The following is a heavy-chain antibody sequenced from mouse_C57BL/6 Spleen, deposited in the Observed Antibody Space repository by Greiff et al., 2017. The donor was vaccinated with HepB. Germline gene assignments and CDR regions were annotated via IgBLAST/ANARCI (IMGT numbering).Heavy chain of an antibody. D-gene: IGHD4-1*01. CDR1: EYEFPSHD. J-gene: IGHJ2*01. Sequence: DVKLVESGGGLVQPGESLKLSCESNEYEFPSHDMSWVRKTPEKRLELVAAINSDGGSTYYPDTMERRFIISRDNTKKTLYLKRSSLMYEDTALYYCARHDDDGANWDYFDYWGQGTTLTVSS. CDR3: ARHDDDGANWDYFDY. V-gene: IGHV5-2*01. CDR2: INSDGGST.